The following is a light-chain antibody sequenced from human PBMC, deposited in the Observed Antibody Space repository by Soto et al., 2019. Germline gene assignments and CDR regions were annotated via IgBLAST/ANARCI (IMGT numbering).Light chain of an antibody. V-gene: IGKV3-20*01. Sequence: EVVVTQSPATLSLSTGERATLSCRASQSVSSTYLAWYQQQPGQAPRLLMSGTSNSATGTPDRFSGSGSGTDFTLTISRLEPEDFAVYYCQQYGSPPITFGQGTRLEIK. J-gene: IGKJ5*01. CDR1: QSVSSTY. CDR3: QQYGSPPIT. CDR2: GTS.